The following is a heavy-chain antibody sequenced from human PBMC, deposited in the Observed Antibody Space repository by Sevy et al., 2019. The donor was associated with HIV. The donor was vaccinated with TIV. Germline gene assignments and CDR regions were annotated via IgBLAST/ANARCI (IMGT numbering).Heavy chain of an antibody. CDR1: GFTFSSYA. CDR2: ISYDGSNK. CDR3: ARDPRMYGDYLLAYFDY. Sequence: GGSLRLSCAASGFTFSSYAMHWVRQAPGKGLEWVAVISYDGSNKYYADSVKGRFTISRDNSKNTLFLQMDSLGAEDTAIYYCARDPRMYGDYLLAYFDYWGQGTLVTVSS. D-gene: IGHD2-8*01. J-gene: IGHJ4*02. V-gene: IGHV3-30-3*01.